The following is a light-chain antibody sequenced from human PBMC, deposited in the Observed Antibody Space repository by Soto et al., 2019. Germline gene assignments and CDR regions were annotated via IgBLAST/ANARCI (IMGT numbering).Light chain of an antibody. CDR3: SSYTSSSSYV. Sequence: QSALTQPASVSGSPGQSIAISCTGSSSDIGIYKYVSWYQQHPGKVPKLIIYEVTNRPSGVSNRFSGSKSGNTASLTISGLQAEDEADYYCSSYTSSSSYVFGTGTKVTVL. CDR2: EVT. J-gene: IGLJ1*01. CDR1: SSDIGIYKY. V-gene: IGLV2-14*01.